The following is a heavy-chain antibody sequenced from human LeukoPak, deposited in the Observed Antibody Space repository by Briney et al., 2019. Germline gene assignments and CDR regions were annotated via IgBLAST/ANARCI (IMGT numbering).Heavy chain of an antibody. CDR1: GFTFSSYW. CDR3: ARDRGLYGMDV. CDR2: INSDGSST. J-gene: IGHJ6*04. V-gene: IGHV3-74*01. Sequence: GGSLRLSCAASGFTFSSYWMHWARQAPGKGLVWVSRINSDGSSTSYADSVKGRFTISRDNAKNALYLQMNSLRAEDTAVYYCARDRGLYGMDVWGKGTTVTVSS.